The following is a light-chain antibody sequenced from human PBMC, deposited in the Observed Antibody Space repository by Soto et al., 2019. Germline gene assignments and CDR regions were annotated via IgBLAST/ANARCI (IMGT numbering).Light chain of an antibody. Sequence: DIQMTQSPSTLSASVGDRVTITCRASQSISGWLAWYQQKPGKAPNLLIYKASTLESGVPSRFSGSGSGTEFTLTISSLQPDDFASYYSQQSNSYPLTIGGGTKVEIK. CDR2: KAS. V-gene: IGKV1-5*03. CDR3: QQSNSYPLT. J-gene: IGKJ4*01. CDR1: QSISGW.